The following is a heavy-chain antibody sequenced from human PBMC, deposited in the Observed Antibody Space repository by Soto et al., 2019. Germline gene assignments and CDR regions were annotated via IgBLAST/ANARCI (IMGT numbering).Heavy chain of an antibody. D-gene: IGHD3-10*01. CDR3: ASSITMVRGVIITVGYWFDP. CDR2: IIPIFGTA. CDR1: GGTFSSYA. Sequence: GASVKVSCKASGGTFSSYAISWVRQAPGQGLEWMGGIIPIFGTANYAQKFQGRVTITADESTSTAYMELSSLRSEDTAVYYCASSITMVRGVIITVGYWFDPWGQGTLVTVSS. V-gene: IGHV1-69*13. J-gene: IGHJ5*02.